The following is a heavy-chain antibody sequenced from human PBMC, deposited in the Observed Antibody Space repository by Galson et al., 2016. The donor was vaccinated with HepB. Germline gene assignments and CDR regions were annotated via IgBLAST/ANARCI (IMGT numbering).Heavy chain of an antibody. D-gene: IGHD2-15*01. CDR1: GGSISSHNYY. CDR3: ARVRRYCSGGSCRHHFDY. CDR2: IYYSGST. V-gene: IGHV4-39*01. J-gene: IGHJ4*02. Sequence: SETLSLTCTVSGGSISSHNYYWGWIRQPPGKGLEWIGSIYYSGSTYYNPSLKSRVTISVNTSKNQFSLKLSSVTAADTAVYYWARVRRYCSGGSCRHHFDYWGQGTLVTVSS.